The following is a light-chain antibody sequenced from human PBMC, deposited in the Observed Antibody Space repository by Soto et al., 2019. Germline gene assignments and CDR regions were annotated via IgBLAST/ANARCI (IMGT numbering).Light chain of an antibody. CDR1: NSDVGAYTF. Sequence: QSVLTQPRSVSGSPGRSVTISCTGTNSDVGAYTFVSWYQQLPGKAPKLIISAVSYRPSGVPDRFSGSKSGNTASLTISGLQAEDEADYYCFSYTASDMWVFGGGTKVTVL. V-gene: IGLV2-11*01. CDR2: AVS. J-gene: IGLJ3*02. CDR3: FSYTASDMWV.